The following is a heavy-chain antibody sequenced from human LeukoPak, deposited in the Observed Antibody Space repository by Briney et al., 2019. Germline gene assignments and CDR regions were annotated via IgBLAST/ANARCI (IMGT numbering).Heavy chain of an antibody. V-gene: IGHV4-34*01. J-gene: IGHJ6*03. CDR2: INHSGST. CDR3: ARNTAAAGIRSYYYYYMDV. CDR1: GGSFSGYY. Sequence: PSETLSLTCAVYGGSFSGYYWSWIRQPPGKGQEWIGEINHSGSTNYNPSLKSRVTISVDTSKNQFSLKLSSVTAADTAVYYCARNTAAAGIRSYYYYYMDVWSKGTTVTVSS. D-gene: IGHD6-13*01.